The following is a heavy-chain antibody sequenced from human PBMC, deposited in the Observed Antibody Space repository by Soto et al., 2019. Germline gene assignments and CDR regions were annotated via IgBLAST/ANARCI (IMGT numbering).Heavy chain of an antibody. V-gene: IGHV1-58*01. CDR1: GFTFTSSA. Sequence: GASVKVSCKASGFTFTSSAVQWVRQARGQRLEWIGWIVVGSGNANYAQKFQGRVTITADKSTSTAYMELSSLRSEDTAVYYCAKSGSGSYYNVVGVPTYYYYYMDVWGKGTTVTVSS. CDR3: AKSGSGSYYNVVGVPTYYYYYMDV. J-gene: IGHJ6*03. D-gene: IGHD3-10*01. CDR2: IVVGSGNA.